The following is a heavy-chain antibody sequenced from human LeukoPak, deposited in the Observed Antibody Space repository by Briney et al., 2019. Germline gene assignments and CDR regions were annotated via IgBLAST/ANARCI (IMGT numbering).Heavy chain of an antibody. V-gene: IGHV3-23*01. D-gene: IGHD2/OR15-2a*01. J-gene: IGHJ5*02. CDR3: ARDSNPSTYNWFDP. CDR2: ISGSGTST. CDR1: GFTFSTNA. Sequence: GGSLRLSCAASGFTFSTNAMNWVRQAPGKGRDWVPFISGSGTSTYYADSVKGRFTISRDNSKNTLYLQMNSLRAEDTAVYYCARDSNPSTYNWFDPWGQGTLVTVSS.